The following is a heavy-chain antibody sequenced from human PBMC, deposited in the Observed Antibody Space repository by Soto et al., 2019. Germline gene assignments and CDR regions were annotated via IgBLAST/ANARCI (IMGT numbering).Heavy chain of an antibody. CDR1: GFTFSSYA. D-gene: IGHD2-2*01. CDR2: ISGSGGST. Sequence: EVQLLESGGGLVQPGGSLRLSCAASGFTFSSYAMSWVRQAPGKGLEWVSAISGSGGSTYYADSVKGRFTISRDNSKNTLYLQMNSLRAEDTAVYYCATDIVVVPAAMQRPYYYYGMDVWGQGTTVTVSS. V-gene: IGHV3-23*01. CDR3: ATDIVVVPAAMQRPYYYYGMDV. J-gene: IGHJ6*02.